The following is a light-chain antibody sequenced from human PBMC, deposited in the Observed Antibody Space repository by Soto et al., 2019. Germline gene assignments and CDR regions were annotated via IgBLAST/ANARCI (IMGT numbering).Light chain of an antibody. CDR3: QQYNNWPRT. CDR2: GAS. V-gene: IGKV3-15*01. Sequence: EIVMTQSPATLSVSPGERATLSCRASQSVSSNLAWYQQKPGQAPRLLIYGASTRATGIPARFSGSGSGTEFTLTIRSLPSEDFAVYYCQQYNNWPRTFGQGTRLEIK. CDR1: QSVSSN. J-gene: IGKJ5*01.